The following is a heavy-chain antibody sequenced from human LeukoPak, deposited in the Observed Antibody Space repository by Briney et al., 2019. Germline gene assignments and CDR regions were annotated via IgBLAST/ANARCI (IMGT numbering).Heavy chain of an antibody. J-gene: IGHJ4*02. V-gene: IGHV1-69*05. D-gene: IGHD1-20*01. CDR2: IIPIFGTA. CDR3: ARGDNWNPFDY. CDR1: GYTFTSYG. Sequence: SVKVSCKASGYTFTSYGISWVRQAPGQGLEWMGRIIPIFGTANYAQKFQGRVTITTDESTSTAYMELSSLRSEDTAVYYCARGDNWNPFDYWGQGTLVTVSS.